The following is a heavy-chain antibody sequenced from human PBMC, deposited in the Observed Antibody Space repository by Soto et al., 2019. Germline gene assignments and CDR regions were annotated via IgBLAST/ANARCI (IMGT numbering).Heavy chain of an antibody. CDR1: GYSCADYG. D-gene: IGHD6-19*01. J-gene: IGHJ4*02. CDR2: IYPGDSDT. CDR3: ARSPTYSSGWYLYFDY. Sequence: PGESLRVSSKGAGYSCADYGIGWVRHMPGKGLEWMGIIYPGDSDTRYSPSFQGQVTISADKSISTAYLQWSSLKASDTAMYYCARSPTYSSGWYLYFDYWGQGTLVTVSS. V-gene: IGHV5-51*01.